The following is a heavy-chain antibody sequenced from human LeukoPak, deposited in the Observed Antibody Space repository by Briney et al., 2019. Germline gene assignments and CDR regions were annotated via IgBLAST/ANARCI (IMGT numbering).Heavy chain of an antibody. CDR3: ARGWSGPLPDV. CDR1: GFTVSSNY. CDR2: IYTGGST. J-gene: IGHJ6*02. Sequence: PGGSLRLSCAASGFTVSSNYMSWVRQAPGKGLEWVSVIYTGGSTYYADSVKGRFTISRDNSKNTLYLHMYSLRVEDTAVYYCARGWSGPLPDVWGQGTTVTVSS. D-gene: IGHD3-3*01. V-gene: IGHV3-66*01.